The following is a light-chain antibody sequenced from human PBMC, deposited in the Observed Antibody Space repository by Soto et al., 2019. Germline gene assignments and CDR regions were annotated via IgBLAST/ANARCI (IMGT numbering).Light chain of an antibody. Sequence: QSALTQPASVSGSPGQSITISCTGTSSDVGSYNLVSWYQQHPGKAPKLMMYEGSKRPSGVSNRFSGSKYGNTASLTISGLQAEDEADYYCCSYAGSSTYVFGTGTKLTVL. V-gene: IGLV2-23*01. CDR2: EGS. CDR1: SSDVGSYNL. CDR3: CSYAGSSTYV. J-gene: IGLJ1*01.